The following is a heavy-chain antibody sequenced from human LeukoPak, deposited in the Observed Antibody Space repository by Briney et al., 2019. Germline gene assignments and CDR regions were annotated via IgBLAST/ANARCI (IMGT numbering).Heavy chain of an antibody. J-gene: IGHJ4*02. V-gene: IGHV1-8*01. Sequence: ASVKVSCKASGYTFTSYDINWVRQATGQGLEWMGWMNPNSGNTGYAQKFQGRVTMTRNTSIGTAYMGLSSLRSEDTAVYYCARGVEMLAGAFGYWGQGTLVTVSS. CDR1: GYTFTSYD. CDR2: MNPNSGNT. CDR3: ARGVEMLAGAFGY. D-gene: IGHD5-24*01.